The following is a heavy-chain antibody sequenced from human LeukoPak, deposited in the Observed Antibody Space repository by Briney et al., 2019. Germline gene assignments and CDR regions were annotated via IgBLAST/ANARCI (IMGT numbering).Heavy chain of an antibody. CDR1: GFPFSSYW. D-gene: IGHD2-2*01. V-gene: IGHV3-7*03. CDR3: ASSRYCSSTSCPYYFDY. J-gene: IGHJ4*02. Sequence: GGSLRLSCAASGFPFSSYWMSWVRQAPGKGLEWVANIKQDGSEKYYVDSVKGRFTISRDNAKNSLYLQMNSLRAEDTAVYYCASSRYCSSTSCPYYFDYWGQGTLVTVSS. CDR2: IKQDGSEK.